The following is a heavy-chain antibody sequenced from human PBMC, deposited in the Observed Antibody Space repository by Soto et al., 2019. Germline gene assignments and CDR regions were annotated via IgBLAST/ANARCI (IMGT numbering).Heavy chain of an antibody. V-gene: IGHV1-18*01. D-gene: IGHD3-22*01. CDR2: ISAYNGNT. Sequence: QVQLVQSGAEVKKPGASVKVSCKASGYTFTSYGISWVRQAPGQGLEWMGWISAYNGNTNYAQKLQGRVTMTTDTSTSTAYMELRSLRSDDTAVYYCAREMRYYDSSGYQIGLGAFDIWGQGTMVTVSS. CDR3: AREMRYYDSSGYQIGLGAFDI. CDR1: GYTFTSYG. J-gene: IGHJ3*02.